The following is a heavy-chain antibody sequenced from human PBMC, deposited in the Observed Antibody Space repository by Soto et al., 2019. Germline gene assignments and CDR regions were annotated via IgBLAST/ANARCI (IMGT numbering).Heavy chain of an antibody. Sequence: GASVKVSCKASGYTFTSYGISWVRQAPGQGLEWMGWISAYSGNKKYAQKLQGRVTMTTDTSTSTAYMELRSLRSDDTAVYYCARGVTPYYFDYWGQGTLVTVSS. J-gene: IGHJ4*02. CDR3: ARGVTPYYFDY. V-gene: IGHV1-18*01. D-gene: IGHD4-4*01. CDR1: GYTFTSYG. CDR2: ISAYSGNK.